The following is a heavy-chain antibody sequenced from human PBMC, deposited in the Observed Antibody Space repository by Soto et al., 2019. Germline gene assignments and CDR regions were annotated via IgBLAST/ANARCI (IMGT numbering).Heavy chain of an antibody. CDR3: AQASWYLVGAFDI. CDR2: IYWDDDT. J-gene: IGHJ3*02. CDR1: GFSLSTSGVG. Sequence: QITLKESGPTLGKPTQTLTLTCTFSGFSLSTSGVGVGWIRQPPGKALEWLALIYWDDDTRYSPSLKSRLTIHNHTSKHQVVLTMTKMAPVETATYYCAQASWYLVGAFDIWGQGTIVTVSS. D-gene: IGHD6-13*01. V-gene: IGHV2-5*02.